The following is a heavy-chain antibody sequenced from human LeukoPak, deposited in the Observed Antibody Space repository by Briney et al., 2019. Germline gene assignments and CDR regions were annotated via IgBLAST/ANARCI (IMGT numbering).Heavy chain of an antibody. D-gene: IGHD3-10*01. CDR2: ITTRSDTI. Sequence: GGSLRLSCEASGFIFSSYNMNWIRQAPGKGLEWVSYITTRSDTIYYADSVKGRFTISRDNAKNSLYLQMNSLRAEDTAVYYCARDGVLLWFGELLRHPSYYYYHGMDVWGQGTTVTVSS. V-gene: IGHV3-48*04. J-gene: IGHJ6*02. CDR1: GFIFSSYN. CDR3: ARDGVLLWFGELLRHPSYYYYHGMDV.